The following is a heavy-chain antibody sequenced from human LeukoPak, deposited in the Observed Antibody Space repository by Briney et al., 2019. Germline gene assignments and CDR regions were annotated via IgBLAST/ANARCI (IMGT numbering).Heavy chain of an antibody. V-gene: IGHV3-30*03. CDR2: ISFDGSNK. Sequence: GGSLRLPCAASGFTFSSYSMNWVRQAPGKGLEWVAVISFDGSNKYYADSVKGRFTISRDNSKNTLYLQMNSLRAEDTAVYYCAREELGSSLGFDPWGQGTLVTVSS. CDR1: GFTFSSYS. J-gene: IGHJ5*02. CDR3: AREELGSSLGFDP. D-gene: IGHD3-16*01.